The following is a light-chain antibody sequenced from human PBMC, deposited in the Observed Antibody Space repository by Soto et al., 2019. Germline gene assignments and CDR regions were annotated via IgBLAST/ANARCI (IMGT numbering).Light chain of an antibody. J-gene: IGLJ3*02. CDR3: LLYFDGVGV. CDR2: STS. V-gene: IGLV7-43*01. CDR1: TGSVTTSYY. Sequence: QAVVTQAPSLTVSPGGTVTLTCGSVTGSVTTSYYPTCVQHKPGQPPRTLFYSTSNRQSWTPARFSASVRGGNAALTLSGVRHEDEADYYCLLYFDGVGVFGGGTKLTVL.